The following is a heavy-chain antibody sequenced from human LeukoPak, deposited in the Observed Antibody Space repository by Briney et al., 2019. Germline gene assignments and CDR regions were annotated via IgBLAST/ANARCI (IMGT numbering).Heavy chain of an antibody. Sequence: GGSLRLSCAASGFTFSDYAMHWVRQAPGKGLEWVAVISKDGSDKYYPGSVRGRFTISRDNSKNTIYLQMDSLRAEDTAIYYCARDYWWNYDYRGQGTLVTVSS. CDR1: GFTFSDYA. CDR3: ARDYWWNYDY. CDR2: ISKDGSDK. J-gene: IGHJ4*02. V-gene: IGHV3-30-3*01. D-gene: IGHD1-7*01.